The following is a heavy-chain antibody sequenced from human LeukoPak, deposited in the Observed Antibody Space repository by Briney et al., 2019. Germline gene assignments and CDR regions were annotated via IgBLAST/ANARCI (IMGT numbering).Heavy chain of an antibody. CDR2: INTNTGNP. CDR1: GYTFTSYA. J-gene: IGHJ4*02. D-gene: IGHD3-10*01. V-gene: IGHV7-4-1*02. CDR3: ARVVTMVRGVIMPFLGY. Sequence: GASVKVSCKASGYTFTSYAMNWVRQAPGQGLEWMGWINTNTGNPTYAQGFTERFVFSLDTSVSTAYLQISSLKAEDTAVYYCARVVTMVRGVIMPFLGYWGQGTLVTVSS.